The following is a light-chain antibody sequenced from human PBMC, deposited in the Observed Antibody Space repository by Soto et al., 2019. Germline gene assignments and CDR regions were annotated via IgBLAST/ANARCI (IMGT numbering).Light chain of an antibody. CDR2: DVS. J-gene: IGLJ2*01. CDR1: SSDVGGYNY. V-gene: IGLV2-14*01. Sequence: QSALTQPASVSGSPGQSITISCTGTSSDVGGYNYVSWYQQRPGKAPELIVYDVSNRPSGVSNSFSGSKSGNTASLTISGLQAEDEADYYCSSYTSSSTVVFGGGTKLTVL. CDR3: SSYTSSSTVV.